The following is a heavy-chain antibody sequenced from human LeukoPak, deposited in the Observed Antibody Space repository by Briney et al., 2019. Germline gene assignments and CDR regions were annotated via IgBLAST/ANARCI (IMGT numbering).Heavy chain of an antibody. CDR2: ISYDGSNK. D-gene: IGHD3-9*01. Sequence: PGGSLRLSCAASGFTFSSYAMHWVRQAPGKGLEWVAVISYDGSNKYYADSVKGRFTISRDNSKNTLYLQMNSLRAEDTAVYYCARDRDYDILTDYPYLIDYWGQGTLVTVSS. CDR1: GFTFSSYA. CDR3: ARDRDYDILTDYPYLIDY. V-gene: IGHV3-30*04. J-gene: IGHJ4*02.